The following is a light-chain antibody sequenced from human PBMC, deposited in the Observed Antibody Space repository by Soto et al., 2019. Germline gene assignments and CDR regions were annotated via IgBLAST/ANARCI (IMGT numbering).Light chain of an antibody. CDR1: SSDVGSYNL. J-gene: IGLJ1*01. CDR3: CSYAGSRTYV. V-gene: IGLV2-23*02. CDR2: EVS. Sequence: QSALTQPASVSGSPGQSITISCTGTSSDVGSYNLVSWCQQHPGKAPKLMIYEVSKRPSGVSNRFSGSKSGNTASLTISGLQAEDEADYYCCSYAGSRTYVFGTGTKVTVL.